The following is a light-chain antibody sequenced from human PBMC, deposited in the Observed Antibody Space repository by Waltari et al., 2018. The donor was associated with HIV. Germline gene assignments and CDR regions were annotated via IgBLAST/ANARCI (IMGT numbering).Light chain of an antibody. CDR1: EALLKSNGYIY. J-gene: IGKJ4*01. CDR3: MQALEAPLT. Sequence: DIVMTKSPVSLPVTPGEPASISCRSSEALLKSNGYIYLDWYLQKPGQSPQLLIYLGTNRASGVPDRFSASGSATDFTLKISRVEAEDVGVYYCMQALEAPLTFGEGTKVEIK. CDR2: LGT. V-gene: IGKV2-28*01.